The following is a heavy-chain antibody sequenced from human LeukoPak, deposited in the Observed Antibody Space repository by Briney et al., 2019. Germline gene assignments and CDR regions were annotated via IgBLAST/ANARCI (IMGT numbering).Heavy chain of an antibody. CDR3: ARQLGYCSSTSCYADKVDY. CDR2: IYYSGST. D-gene: IGHD2-2*01. CDR1: GGSISSSSYY. V-gene: IGHV4-39*01. Sequence: SETLSLTCTVSGGSISSSSYYWGWIRQPPGKGLEWIGSIYYSGSTYYNPSLKSRVTISVDTSKNQFSLKLSSMTAADTAVYYCARQLGYCSSTSCYADKVDYWGQGTLVTVSS. J-gene: IGHJ4*02.